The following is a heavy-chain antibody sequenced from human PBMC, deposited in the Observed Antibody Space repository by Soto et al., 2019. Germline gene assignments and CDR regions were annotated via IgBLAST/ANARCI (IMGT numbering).Heavy chain of an antibody. CDR3: ARAAVRNGGNSSPPHY. D-gene: IGHD1-1*01. J-gene: IGHJ4*02. CDR1: GFTITIYA. Sequence: QVQLVESGGGVVPPGRSLRLSCVASGFTITIYAMHWVRQAPGKGLEWVALVSYDGINKFYAESVKGRFTISRDTSKNTLYLQSNSLRAEDTAVFYCARAAVRNGGNSSPPHYWGQGTLVTVSS. CDR2: VSYDGINK. V-gene: IGHV3-30-3*01.